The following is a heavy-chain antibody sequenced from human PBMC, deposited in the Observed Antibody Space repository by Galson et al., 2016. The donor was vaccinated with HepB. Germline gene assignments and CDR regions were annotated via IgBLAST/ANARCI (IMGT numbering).Heavy chain of an antibody. CDR1: GDSVSSNSAA. V-gene: IGHV6-1*01. Sequence: CAISGDSVSSNSAAWSWIRQSPSRGLEWLGRTYYRSTWFNDYADSVKSRITVTSDTSKNQFSLQLDSVTPDDTATYFCTRGYMQNGMNVWGQGTTVTV. J-gene: IGHJ6*02. D-gene: IGHD5-24*01. CDR2: TYYRSTWFN. CDR3: TRGYMQNGMNV.